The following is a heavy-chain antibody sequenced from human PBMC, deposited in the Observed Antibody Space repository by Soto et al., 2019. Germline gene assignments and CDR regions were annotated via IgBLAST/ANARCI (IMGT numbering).Heavy chain of an antibody. Sequence: PSETLSLTCTVSGDSISSYYWSWIRQPPGKGLEWIGYIYYSGSTNYNPSLKSRVTISVDTSKNQFSLKLSSVTAADTAVYYCARGQRTLVLRFLEWSSPYYFDYWGQGTLVTVSS. J-gene: IGHJ4*02. CDR2: IYYSGST. CDR1: GDSISSYY. CDR3: ARGQRTLVLRFLEWSSPYYFDY. D-gene: IGHD3-3*01. V-gene: IGHV4-59*01.